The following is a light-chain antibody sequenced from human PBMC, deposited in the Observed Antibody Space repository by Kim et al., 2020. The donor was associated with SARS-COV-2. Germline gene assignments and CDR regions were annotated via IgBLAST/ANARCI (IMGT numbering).Light chain of an antibody. CDR3: KSRASSGNRLV. Sequence: SSELTQDSAVSVALGQTVRITCQGDSLRSYYASWYQQKPGQAPVLVIFAKNNRTSGIPDRISGFSSGNTASLTIRGAQAEDEADYYCKSRASSGNRLVFG. V-gene: IGLV3-19*01. CDR2: AKN. CDR1: SLRSYY. J-gene: IGLJ2*01.